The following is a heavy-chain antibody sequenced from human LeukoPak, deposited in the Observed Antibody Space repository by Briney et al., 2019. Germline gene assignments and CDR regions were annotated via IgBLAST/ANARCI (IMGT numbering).Heavy chain of an antibody. CDR1: GFTFSSYS. CDR2: ISSSSSYI. Sequence: GGSLRLSCAASGFTFSSYSMNWVRQAPGKGLEWVSSISSSSSYIYYADSVKGRLTISRGNAKNSLYLQMNSLRAEDTAVYYCAREGIAVAATALDYWGQGTLVTVSS. V-gene: IGHV3-21*01. D-gene: IGHD6-19*01. J-gene: IGHJ4*02. CDR3: AREGIAVAATALDY.